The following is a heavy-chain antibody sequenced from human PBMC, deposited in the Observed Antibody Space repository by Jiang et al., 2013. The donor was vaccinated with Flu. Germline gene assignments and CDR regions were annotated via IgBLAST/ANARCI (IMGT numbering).Heavy chain of an antibody. J-gene: IGHJ6*01. CDR1: GFTFGDYA. D-gene: IGHD2-2*01. CDR3: TRLYCSSTSCYAAPLXWHEAHYYYGMDV. V-gene: IGHV3-49*03. CDR2: IRSKAYGGTT. Sequence: VQLLESGGGLVQPGRSLRLSCTASGFTFGDYAMSWFRQAPGKGLEWVGFIRSKAYGGTTEYAASVKGRFTISRDDSKSIAYLQMNSLKTEDTAVYYCTRLYCSSTSCYAAPLXWHEAHYYYGMDV.